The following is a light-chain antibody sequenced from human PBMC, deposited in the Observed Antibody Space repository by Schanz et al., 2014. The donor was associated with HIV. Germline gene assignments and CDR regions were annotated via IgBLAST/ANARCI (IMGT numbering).Light chain of an antibody. Sequence: DIQMTQSPSSLAASVGGRVTITCRASQGIRNHLGWYQQKPGKAPKLLIFAASTLQSGVPSRFSGSGSGTDFTLTISSLEPEDFAVYYCQQRSNWPPLTFGGGTKVEIK. CDR1: QGIRNH. J-gene: IGKJ4*01. CDR2: AAS. CDR3: QQRSNWPPLT. V-gene: IGKV1-17*01.